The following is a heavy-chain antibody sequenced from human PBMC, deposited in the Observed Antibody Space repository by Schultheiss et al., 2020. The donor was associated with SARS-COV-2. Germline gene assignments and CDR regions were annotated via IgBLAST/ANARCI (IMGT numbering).Heavy chain of an antibody. CDR2: IYYSGST. CDR3: ARELRFLEWLGPYYFDY. CDR1: GGSISSSSYY. D-gene: IGHD3-3*01. Sequence: SETLSLTCTVSGGSISSSSYYWGWIRQPPGKGLEWIGSIYYSGSTYYNPSLKSRVTISVDTSKNQFSLKLSSVTAADTAVYYCARELRFLEWLGPYYFDYWGQGTLVTVAS. V-gene: IGHV4-39*02. J-gene: IGHJ4*02.